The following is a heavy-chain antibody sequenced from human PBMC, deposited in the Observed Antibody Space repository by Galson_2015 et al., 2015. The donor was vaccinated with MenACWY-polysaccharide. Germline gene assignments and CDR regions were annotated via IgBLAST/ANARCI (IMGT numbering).Heavy chain of an antibody. Sequence: SVKVSCKASGYNFSSYVINWVRQASGQGLEWMGWMNPNSGNTGYAQKFQGRVAMTRDTATSTAYMELRMLRYDDTAVYYCTRIIARKHTFVDSWGQGTLVTVSS. CDR1: GYNFSSYV. CDR2: MNPNSGNT. D-gene: IGHD2-21*01. CDR3: TRIIARKHTFVDS. V-gene: IGHV1-8*01. J-gene: IGHJ4*02.